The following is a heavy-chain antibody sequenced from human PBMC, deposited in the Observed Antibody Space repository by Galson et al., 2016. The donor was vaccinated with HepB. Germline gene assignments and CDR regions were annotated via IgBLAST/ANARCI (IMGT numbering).Heavy chain of an antibody. CDR1: GGSLSGYY. CDR2: IIYSGST. CDR3: ARVKQLDGSMDV. D-gene: IGHD6-13*01. Sequence: SETLSLTCTVYGGSLSGYYWSWIRQPPGKGLEWVGQIIYSGSTSYNPSLKSRVTLSVDMSKNQFSLKVTSVTAADTAVYYCARVKQLDGSMDVWGQGTTVTVSS. J-gene: IGHJ6*02. V-gene: IGHV4-34*12.